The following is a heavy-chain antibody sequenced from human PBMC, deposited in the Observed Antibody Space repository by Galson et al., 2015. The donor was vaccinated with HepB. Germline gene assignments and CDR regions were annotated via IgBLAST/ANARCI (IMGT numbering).Heavy chain of an antibody. CDR3: ARDVDGDYESRFDS. CDR2: IGESGTYT. D-gene: IGHD4-17*01. J-gene: IGHJ4*02. CDR1: GFTFSDYY. Sequence: SLRLSCAASGFTFSDYYMSWIRQAPGKGLEWVAYIGESGTYTTYADSVRGRFTISRDNAKNSLFLQMNSLRGEDTAVYYCARDVDGDYESRFDSWGQGTLVTGSS. V-gene: IGHV3-11*06.